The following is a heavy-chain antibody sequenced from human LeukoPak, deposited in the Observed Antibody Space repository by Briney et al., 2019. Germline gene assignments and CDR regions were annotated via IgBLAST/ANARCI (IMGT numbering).Heavy chain of an antibody. Sequence: DPGGSLRLSCAASGFTFSSYSMNWVRQAPGKGLEWLSYITGGTTTITYYADSVKGRFTISRDNAKNSLYLQMNSLRAEDTAVYYCASRGARSGSYVYWGQGTLVTVSS. J-gene: IGHJ4*02. V-gene: IGHV3-48*01. CDR3: ASRGARSGSYVY. D-gene: IGHD1-26*01. CDR2: ITGGTTTIT. CDR1: GFTFSSYS.